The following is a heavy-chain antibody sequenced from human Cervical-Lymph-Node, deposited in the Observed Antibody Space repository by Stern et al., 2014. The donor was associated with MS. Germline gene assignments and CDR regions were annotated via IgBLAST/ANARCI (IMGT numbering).Heavy chain of an antibody. CDR1: TLTFNTDW. CDR2: INPDGSEK. Sequence: EVQLVESGGSLVQPGGSLKLSCAASTLTFNTDWMSWVRQAPGKGLEWVANINPDGSEKNYVDSVKGRFTISRDNGNKSLYLEMSSLRAEDTALYYCPAFDYWGQGTLVTVS. J-gene: IGHJ4*02. V-gene: IGHV3-7*01. CDR3: PAFDY.